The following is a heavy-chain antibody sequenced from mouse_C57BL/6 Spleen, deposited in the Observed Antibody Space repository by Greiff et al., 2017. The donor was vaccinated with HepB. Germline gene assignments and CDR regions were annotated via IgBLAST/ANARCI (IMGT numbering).Heavy chain of an antibody. CDR2: IDPSDSYT. CDR3: ARGDYYGSSYWYYDV. V-gene: IGHV1-69*01. CDR1: GYTFTSYW. J-gene: IGHJ1*03. D-gene: IGHD1-1*01. Sequence: QVQLQQPGAELVMPGASVKLSCKASGYTFTSYWMHWVKQRPGQGLEWIGEIDPSDSYTNYNQKFKGKSTLTVDKSSSTAYMQLSSLTSEDSAVYYCARGDYYGSSYWYYDVWGTGTTVTVYS.